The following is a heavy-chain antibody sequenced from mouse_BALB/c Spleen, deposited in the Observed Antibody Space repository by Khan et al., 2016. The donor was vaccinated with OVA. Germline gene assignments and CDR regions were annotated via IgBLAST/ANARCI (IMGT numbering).Heavy chain of an antibody. Sequence: EVQLQESGPELVRPGASVKISCTTSGYSFTGYFMNWVMQSHGKSLEWIGRINPHIGETFYNQRFKGKATLTVDESSSTAHMELRSLASEDSAVYYCTRIYRSDFDYWGQGTTLTVSS. J-gene: IGHJ2*01. D-gene: IGHD1-1*01. CDR2: INPHIGET. CDR1: GYSFTGYF. V-gene: IGHV1-20*02. CDR3: TRIYRSDFDY.